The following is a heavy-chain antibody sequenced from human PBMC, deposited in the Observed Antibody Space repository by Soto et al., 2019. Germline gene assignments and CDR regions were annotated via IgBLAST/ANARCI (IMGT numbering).Heavy chain of an antibody. D-gene: IGHD2-2*01. Sequence: QVQLQESGPGLVKPSETLSLTCNVSGGSVTSGNYYWSWIRQPPGKGLEWIGYIYYSGSTNYNPSLKSRVTISVDTSKNQFSLKLSSVTAADTAVYYCARSSSCTGTSCPLGYYYYYGVDVWGQGTSVTVSS. CDR2: IYYSGST. V-gene: IGHV4-61*01. J-gene: IGHJ6*02. CDR3: ARSSSCTGTSCPLGYYYYYGVDV. CDR1: GGSVTSGNYY.